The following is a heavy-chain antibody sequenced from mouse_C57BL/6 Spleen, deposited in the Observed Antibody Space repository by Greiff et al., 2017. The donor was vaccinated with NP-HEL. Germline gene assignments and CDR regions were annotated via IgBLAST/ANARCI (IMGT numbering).Heavy chain of an antibody. V-gene: IGHV3-8*01. J-gene: IGHJ3*01. CDR1: GYSITSDY. CDR3: ATPNYYGSSRFAY. D-gene: IGHD1-1*01. Sequence: EVKLQQSGPGLVKPSQTLSLTCSVTGYSITSDYWNWLRKFPGNKLEYMGYISYSGSTYYNPPLKSRISITRDTSKNQYYLQLNSVTTEDTATYYCATPNYYGSSRFAYWGQGTLVTVSA. CDR2: ISYSGST.